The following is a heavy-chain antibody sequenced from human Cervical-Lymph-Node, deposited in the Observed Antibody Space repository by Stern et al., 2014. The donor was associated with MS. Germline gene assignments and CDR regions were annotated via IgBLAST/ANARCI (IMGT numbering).Heavy chain of an antibody. CDR2: ISNGGSAI. V-gene: IGHV3-74*01. J-gene: IGHJ6*02. D-gene: IGHD6-19*01. Sequence: EVQLVESGGGLVQPGGSLRLSCAASGFTFKNHWMHWVRQAPGRGLVWVARISNGGSAITYADSVKGRFTISRDNAKNTVHLEMNSLRVEDTAEYYCVRDRYSSAWGSYYHYGMDVWGQGTTVIVSS. CDR3: VRDRYSSAWGSYYHYGMDV. CDR1: GFTFKNHW.